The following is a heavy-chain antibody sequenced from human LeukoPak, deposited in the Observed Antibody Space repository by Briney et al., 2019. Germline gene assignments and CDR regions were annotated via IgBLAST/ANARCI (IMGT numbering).Heavy chain of an antibody. Sequence: SETLSLTCAVYGGSFSGYYWSWIRQPPGKGLEWIGEINHSGSTNYNPSLKSRVTISVDTSKNQFSLKLSSVTAADTAVYYCARAHRPAWGQGTLVAVSS. CDR1: GGSFSGYY. CDR2: INHSGST. V-gene: IGHV4-34*01. CDR3: ARAHRPA. J-gene: IGHJ5*02. D-gene: IGHD2-2*01.